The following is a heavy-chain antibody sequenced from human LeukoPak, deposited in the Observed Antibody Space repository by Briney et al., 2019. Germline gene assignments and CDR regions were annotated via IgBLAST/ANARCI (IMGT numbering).Heavy chain of an antibody. V-gene: IGHV4-31*03. D-gene: IGHD3-9*01. CDR2: IYYSGST. J-gene: IGHJ4*02. CDR1: GGSISSGGYY. Sequence: PSETLSLTCTVSGGSISSGGYYWSWIRQHPGKGLEWIGYIYYSGSTYYNPSPKSRVTISVDTSKNQFSLKLSSVTAADTAVYYCARVSQHYDILTGYYRLFDYWGQGTLVTVPS. CDR3: ARVSQHYDILTGYYRLFDY.